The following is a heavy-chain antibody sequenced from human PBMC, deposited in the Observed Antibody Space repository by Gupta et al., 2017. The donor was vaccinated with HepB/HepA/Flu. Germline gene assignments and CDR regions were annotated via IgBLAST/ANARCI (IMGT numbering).Heavy chain of an antibody. CDR1: GGSFSGSY. Sequence: QVQLQQWGAGLLKPSETLSLTCAVYGGSFSGSYWSWIRQPPGKGLEWIGEINHSGSTNYNPSLKSRVTISVDTSKNQFSLKLSSVTAADTAVYYCARGRSSSGSYYGYWGQGTLVTVSS. CDR2: INHSGST. J-gene: IGHJ4*02. V-gene: IGHV4-34*01. CDR3: ARGRSSSGSYYGY. D-gene: IGHD1-26*01.